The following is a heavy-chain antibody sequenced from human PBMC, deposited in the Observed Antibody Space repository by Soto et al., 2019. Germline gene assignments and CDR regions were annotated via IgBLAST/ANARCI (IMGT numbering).Heavy chain of an antibody. CDR1: GFTFNNAW. Sequence: EVQLVESGGGLVKPGGSLRLSCAAFGFTFNNAWMSWVRQAPGKGLQWVGRIKSKTDGGTTDYAAPVKGRFTISIDDSKNTLYLQMNSLKTADTAVYYCTTIANIAAAGSFDYWGQGTLVTVSS. D-gene: IGHD6-13*01. V-gene: IGHV3-15*01. J-gene: IGHJ4*02. CDR3: TTIANIAAAGSFDY. CDR2: IKSKTDGGTT.